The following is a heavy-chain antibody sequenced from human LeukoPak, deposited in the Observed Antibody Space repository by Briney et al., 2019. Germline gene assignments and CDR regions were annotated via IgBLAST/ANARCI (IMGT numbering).Heavy chain of an antibody. V-gene: IGHV3-74*01. Sequence: PGGSLRLSCAASGFTFSSYWMHWVRQAPGKGLVWVSRINSDGSSTRYADSVKGRFTISRDNTKNTLYLQMNSLRAEDTAVYYCARAGVELLGLSLGMDVWGKGTTVTVSS. J-gene: IGHJ6*04. D-gene: IGHD1-7*01. CDR1: GFTFSSYW. CDR2: INSDGSST. CDR3: ARAGVELLGLSLGMDV.